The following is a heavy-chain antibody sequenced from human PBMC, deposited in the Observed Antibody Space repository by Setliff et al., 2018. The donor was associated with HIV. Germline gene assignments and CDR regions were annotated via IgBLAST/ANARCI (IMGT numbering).Heavy chain of an antibody. J-gene: IGHJ4*02. V-gene: IGHV1-2*02. CDR2: INPQTGGT. D-gene: IGHD3-3*01. CDR3: ARDLRNSNTLFGVLNFVFDL. Sequence: GASVKVSCKASGYTLSSHYIHWARQAPGHRPEWVGWINPQTGGTNFAQKFQGRITMTSDTSVNTVFIELSRLKSDDTALYYCARDLRNSNTLFGVLNFVFDLWGQGTLVTVSS. CDR1: GYTLSSHY.